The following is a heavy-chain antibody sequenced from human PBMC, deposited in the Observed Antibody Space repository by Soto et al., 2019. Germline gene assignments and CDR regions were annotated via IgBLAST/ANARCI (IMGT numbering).Heavy chain of an antibody. CDR2: INHSGST. Sequence: QVQLQQWGAGLLKPSETLSLTCAVYGGSFSGYYWSWIRQPPGKGLEWIGEINHSGSTNYNPSLKSRVTISVDTSKNQFSLKLSSVTAADTAVYYCARWRGYYDILTCYYNAFDIWGQGTMVTVSS. D-gene: IGHD3-9*01. J-gene: IGHJ3*02. V-gene: IGHV4-34*01. CDR3: ARWRGYYDILTCYYNAFDI. CDR1: GGSFSGYY.